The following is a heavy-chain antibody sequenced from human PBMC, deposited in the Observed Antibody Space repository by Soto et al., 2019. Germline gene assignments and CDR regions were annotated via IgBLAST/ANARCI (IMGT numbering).Heavy chain of an antibody. J-gene: IGHJ4*02. V-gene: IGHV4-59*12. CDR3: ARDTRDGYYFEY. Sequence: PSETLSLTCTVSGGSISSYYWSWIRQPPGKGLEWIGYIYYSGSTNYNPSLESRVTISVDKSKNQFSLELSSVTAADTAVYYCARDTRDGYYFEYWGQGVLVTVSS. CDR2: IYYSGST. D-gene: IGHD1-26*01. CDR1: GGSISSYY.